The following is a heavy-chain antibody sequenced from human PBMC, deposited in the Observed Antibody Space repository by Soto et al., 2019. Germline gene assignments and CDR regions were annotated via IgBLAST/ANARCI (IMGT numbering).Heavy chain of an antibody. V-gene: IGHV4-61*01. CDR3: ATETRIVGATLFDY. CDR1: GGSVSSGSYY. D-gene: IGHD1-26*01. J-gene: IGHJ4*02. CDR2: VSYSGST. Sequence: SETLSVTCTVSGGSVSSGSYYWSWIRQPPGKGLEWIAYVSYSGSTNYNPSLNSRVTISVDTSENQFSLKLSSVTAADTAVYYCATETRIVGATLFDYWGQGTLVTVSS.